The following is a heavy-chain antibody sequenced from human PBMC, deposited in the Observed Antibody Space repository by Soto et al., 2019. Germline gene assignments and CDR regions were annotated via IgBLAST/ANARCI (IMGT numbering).Heavy chain of an antibody. CDR1: GYSFTSYW. Sequence: EVQLVQSGAEVKKPGESLKISCKGSGYSFTSYWIGWVRQMPGKGLEWMGIIYPGDSDTRYSPSFQGQVTISADKSISTAYLQWSGLKASDTAMYYCARHWSQAAAAGYDAFEIWGQGTMVTVSS. V-gene: IGHV5-51*01. CDR2: IYPGDSDT. D-gene: IGHD6-13*01. CDR3: ARHWSQAAAAGYDAFEI. J-gene: IGHJ3*02.